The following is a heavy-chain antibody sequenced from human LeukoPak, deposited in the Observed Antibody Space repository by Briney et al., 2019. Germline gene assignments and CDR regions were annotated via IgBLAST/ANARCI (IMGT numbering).Heavy chain of an antibody. Sequence: PSETLSLTCAVYGGSFSGYYWSWIRQPPGKGLEWIGEINHSGSTNYNPSLKSRVTISVDTSKNQFSLKLSSVTAADTAVYYCARGGSGLRRNRNTRRMDYWGQGTLVTVSS. CDR3: ARGGSGLRRNRNTRRMDY. J-gene: IGHJ4*02. CDR1: GGSFSGYY. V-gene: IGHV4-34*01. CDR2: INHSGST. D-gene: IGHD1-14*01.